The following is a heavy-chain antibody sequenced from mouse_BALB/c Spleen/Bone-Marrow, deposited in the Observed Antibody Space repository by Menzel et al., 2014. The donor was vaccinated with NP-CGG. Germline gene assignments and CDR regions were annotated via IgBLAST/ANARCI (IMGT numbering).Heavy chain of an antibody. Sequence: VQLQQSGAGLVKPGASVKLSCTASGFNIKDTYMHWVKQRPEQGLEWIGRIDPANGNTKYDPKFQGKATITADTSSNTAYLQLSSLTSEDTAVYYCASSAYSWGQGTLVTVSA. D-gene: IGHD2-10*01. J-gene: IGHJ3*01. V-gene: IGHV14-3*02. CDR2: IDPANGNT. CDR3: ASSAYS. CDR1: GFNIKDTY.